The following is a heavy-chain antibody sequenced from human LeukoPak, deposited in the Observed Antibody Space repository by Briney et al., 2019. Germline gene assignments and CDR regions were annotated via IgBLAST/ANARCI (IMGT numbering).Heavy chain of an antibody. CDR1: GGTFSSYA. V-gene: IGHV1-69*13. CDR2: IIPIFGTA. Sequence: SVKVSCKASGGTFSSYAISWVRQAPGQGLERMGGIIPIFGTANYAQKFQGRVTITADESTSTAYMELSSLRSEDTAVYYCASGGKQWLGKLGLDPWGQGTLVTVSS. J-gene: IGHJ5*02. D-gene: IGHD6-19*01. CDR3: ASGGKQWLGKLGLDP.